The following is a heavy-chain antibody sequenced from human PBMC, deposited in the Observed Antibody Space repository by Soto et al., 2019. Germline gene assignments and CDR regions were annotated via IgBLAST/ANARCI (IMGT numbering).Heavy chain of an antibody. D-gene: IGHD3-3*01. CDR1: GGSFSGYY. CDR2: INHSGST. J-gene: IGHJ6*02. Sequence: SETLSLTCAVYGGSFSGYYWSWIRQPPGKGLEWIGEINHSGSTNYNPSLKSRVTISVDTSKNQFSLKLSSVNAADTAVYYCARDRFLEWFIYYYGMEVWGQGTTVT. V-gene: IGHV4-34*01. CDR3: ARDRFLEWFIYYYGMEV.